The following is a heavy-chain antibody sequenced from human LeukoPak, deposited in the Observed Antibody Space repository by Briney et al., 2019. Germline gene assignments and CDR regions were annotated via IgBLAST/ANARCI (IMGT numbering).Heavy chain of an antibody. V-gene: IGHV4-59*01. J-gene: IGHJ6*02. Sequence: SETLSLTCTVSGGSISSYYWSWIRQPPGKGLEWIGYIYYSGSTNYNPSLKSRVTISVDTSKNQFSLKLSSVTAADTAVYYCARVPPWSYYGDYRMDYYYGMDVWGQGTTVTVSS. CDR3: ARVPPWSYYGDYRMDYYYGMDV. CDR2: IYYSGST. CDR1: GGSISSYY. D-gene: IGHD4-17*01.